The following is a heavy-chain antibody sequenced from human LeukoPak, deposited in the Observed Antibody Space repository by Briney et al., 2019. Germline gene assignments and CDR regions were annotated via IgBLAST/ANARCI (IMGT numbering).Heavy chain of an antibody. CDR3: AKGGTYSSSWYLY. CDR1: GFTFSNYA. J-gene: IGHJ4*02. D-gene: IGHD6-13*01. Sequence: GGSLRLSCAASGFTFSNYAMSWVRQAPGKGLEWVSAISGSGGSTYYADSVKGRFTISRDNSKNTLYLQMNSLRAEDTAVYYCAKGGTYSSSWYLYWGQGTLVTVSS. V-gene: IGHV3-23*01. CDR2: ISGSGGST.